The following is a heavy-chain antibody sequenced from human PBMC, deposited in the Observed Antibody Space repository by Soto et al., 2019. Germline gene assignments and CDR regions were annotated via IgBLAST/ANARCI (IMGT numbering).Heavy chain of an antibody. D-gene: IGHD3-16*02. J-gene: IGHJ4*02. V-gene: IGHV1-18*04. CDR3: ARGLSTLSPLDY. Sequence: ASVKVSCKASGYTFTSYGISWVRQAPGQGLEWMGWISAYNGNTNYAQRFQGRVTMTTDTSTSTSYMELRTLRSDDTAVYYCARGLSTLSPLDYWGQGTLVTV. CDR1: GYTFTSYG. CDR2: ISAYNGNT.